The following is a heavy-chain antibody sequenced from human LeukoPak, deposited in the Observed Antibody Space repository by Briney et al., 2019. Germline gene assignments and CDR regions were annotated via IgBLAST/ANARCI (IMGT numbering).Heavy chain of an antibody. CDR3: ARGRTSVRAIGPGN. J-gene: IGHJ4*02. D-gene: IGHD1-7*01. V-gene: IGHV4-34*01. CDR1: GGSFSGYY. Sequence: SETLSLTCAVYGGSFSGYYWSWIRQPPGKGLEWIGEINHSGSTNYNPSLKSRVTISVDTSKNQFSLKLSSVTAADTAVYYCARGRTSVRAIGPGNWGQGTLVTVSS. CDR2: INHSGST.